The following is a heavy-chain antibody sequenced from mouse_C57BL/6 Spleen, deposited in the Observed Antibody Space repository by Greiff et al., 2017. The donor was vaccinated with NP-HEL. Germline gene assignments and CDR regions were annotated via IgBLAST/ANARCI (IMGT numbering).Heavy chain of an antibody. CDR3: ARSGLGRDPYYFDY. J-gene: IGHJ2*01. D-gene: IGHD3-3*01. CDR2: INPNNGGT. CDR1: GYTFTDYN. Sequence: VQLQQSGPELVKPGASVKIPCKASGYTFTDYNMDWVKQSHGKSLEWIGDINPNNGGTIYNQKFKGKATLTVDKSSSTAYMELRSLTSEDTAVYYCARSGLGRDPYYFDYWGQGTTLTVSS. V-gene: IGHV1-18*01.